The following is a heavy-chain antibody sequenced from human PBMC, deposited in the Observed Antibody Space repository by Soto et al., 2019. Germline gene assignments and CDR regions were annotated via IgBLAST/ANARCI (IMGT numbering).Heavy chain of an antibody. CDR2: ISHSGST. D-gene: IGHD4-17*01. Sequence: NPSETLSLTCTVSGGSISSAAYYWSWIRQHPGKGLEWIGYISHSGSTYYNPSLKSRVIISVDTSKNQFSLSLISVTAADTAVYYCAREYTYGSNIFDFCGQGALVTVSS. J-gene: IGHJ4*02. CDR3: AREYTYGSNIFDF. V-gene: IGHV4-31*03. CDR1: GGSISSAAYY.